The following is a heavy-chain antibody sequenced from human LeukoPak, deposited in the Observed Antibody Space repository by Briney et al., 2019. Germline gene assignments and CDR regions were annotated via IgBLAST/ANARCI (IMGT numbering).Heavy chain of an antibody. V-gene: IGHV3-30*04. CDR2: ISYDGSNK. Sequence: PGRSLRLSCVASGFTFSSYAMHWVRQAPGKGLEWVAVISYDGSNKYYADSVKGRFTISRDNSKNTLYLQMNSLRAEDTAVYYCARELSVRGVIRYYGMDVWGKGTTVTVSS. J-gene: IGHJ6*04. CDR3: ARELSVRGVIRYYGMDV. D-gene: IGHD3-10*01. CDR1: GFTFSSYA.